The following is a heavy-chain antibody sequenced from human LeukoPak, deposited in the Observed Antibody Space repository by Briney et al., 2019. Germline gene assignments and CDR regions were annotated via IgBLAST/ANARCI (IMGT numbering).Heavy chain of an antibody. Sequence: PGGSLRLSCAASGFSFSSYWMHWVRQAPGKGLVWVSRINGDGSITTYADSVKGRFTNSRDNAKNTLYLQMNSLRAEDTAVYYCTRDLDGSGSYHWFDPWGQGTQVTVSS. CDR3: TRDLDGSGSYHWFDP. J-gene: IGHJ5*02. D-gene: IGHD3-10*01. CDR2: INGDGSIT. V-gene: IGHV3-74*01. CDR1: GFSFSSYW.